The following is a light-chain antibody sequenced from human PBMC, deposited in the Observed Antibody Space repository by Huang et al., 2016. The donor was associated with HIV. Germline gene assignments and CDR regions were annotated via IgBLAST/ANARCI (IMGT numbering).Light chain of an antibody. V-gene: IGKV2-28*01. J-gene: IGKJ5*01. CDR3: MQALQTPIT. CDR2: LGS. CDR1: HSLLHSNGYNY. Sequence: DIVMTQSPLSLPVTPGEPASISCRSNHSLLHSNGYNYLDWYLQKQGQSPQLLIYLGSNRASGVPDRFSGSGSGTDFTLKISRVEAEDVGVYYCMQALQTPITFGQGTRLEIK.